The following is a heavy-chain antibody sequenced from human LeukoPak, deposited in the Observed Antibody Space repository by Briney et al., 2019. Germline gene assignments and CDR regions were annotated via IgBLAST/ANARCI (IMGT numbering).Heavy chain of an antibody. CDR1: VYSFRSYG. J-gene: IGHJ5*02. CDR2: ISGYNGNT. Sequence: ASVKVSCKGSVYSFRSYGIKWVRQAPGQGLEWMGWISGYNGNTNYAQMVQGRATMTTDTSTSTAYMELRSLRSDDTAMYYCARDVGDIVTIPAAITVPWGQGTLVTVSS. D-gene: IGHD2-2*01. CDR3: ARDVGDIVTIPAAITVP. V-gene: IGHV1-18*01.